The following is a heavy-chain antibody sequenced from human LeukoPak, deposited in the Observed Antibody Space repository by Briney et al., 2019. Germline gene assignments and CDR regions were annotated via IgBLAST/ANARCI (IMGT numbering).Heavy chain of an antibody. CDR3: AREIVVVPAAMGFDP. CDR2: INPSGGST. V-gene: IGHV1-46*01. Sequence: GASVKVSCKASGYTFTTYYIHWVRQAPGQGLEWMGVINPSGGSTSFAQKFQARLTMIRDTSTSTVYMELSGLRSEDTAVYYCAREIVVVPAAMGFDPWGQGTLVTVSS. D-gene: IGHD2-2*01. CDR1: GYTFTTYY. J-gene: IGHJ5*02.